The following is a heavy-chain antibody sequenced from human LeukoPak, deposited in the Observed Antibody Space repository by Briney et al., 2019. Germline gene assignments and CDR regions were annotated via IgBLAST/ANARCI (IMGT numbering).Heavy chain of an antibody. CDR3: ALDRDGDTAISDH. J-gene: IGHJ4*02. V-gene: IGHV1-2*06. Sequence: ASVKVSCKASGYTFTDYYIHWVRQAPGQGLEWMGRINPISGDTNYAQKFQGRVTMTSDTSITTAYMELSRLRSDDTAMYYCALDRDGDTAISDHWGQGTLVTVSS. D-gene: IGHD5-18*01. CDR1: GYTFTDYY. CDR2: INPISGDT.